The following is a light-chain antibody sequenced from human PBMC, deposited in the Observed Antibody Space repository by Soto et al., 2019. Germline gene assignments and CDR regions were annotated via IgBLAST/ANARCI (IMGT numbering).Light chain of an antibody. Sequence: QSVLTQPPSVSGAPGQRVTISCTGSSSNIGAGYDVHWYQQLPGTAPKLLIYGNSNRPSGVPDLFSGSKSGTSASLAITGLQAEDEADDYCQSYDSRLSGYVFGTGTKVTVL. CDR2: GNS. J-gene: IGLJ1*01. V-gene: IGLV1-40*01. CDR1: SSNIGAGYD. CDR3: QSYDSRLSGYV.